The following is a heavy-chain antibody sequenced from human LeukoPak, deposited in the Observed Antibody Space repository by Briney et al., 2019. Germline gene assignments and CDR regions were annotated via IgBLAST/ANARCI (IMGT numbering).Heavy chain of an antibody. CDR2: IYYSGST. CDR1: GGSISSYY. V-gene: IGHV4-59*08. CDR3: ARLPIAVAGTSWFDP. J-gene: IGHJ5*02. Sequence: SETLSLTCTVSGGSISSYYWSWIRQPPGKGLEWIGYIYYSGSTNYNPSLKSRVTISVDTSKNQFSLKLSSVTAADTAVYYCARLPIAVAGTSWFDPWGQGTLVTVSS. D-gene: IGHD6-19*01.